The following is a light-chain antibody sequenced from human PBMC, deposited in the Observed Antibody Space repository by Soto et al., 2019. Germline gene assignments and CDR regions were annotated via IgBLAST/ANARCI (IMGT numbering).Light chain of an antibody. V-gene: IGKV2-24*01. Sequence: GMRQTHLTLSVTAGQPASISFRSSQSLVHSDGDTYLSWLQQRPGQPPRLLIYRISNRFSGVPDRFSGSGAGTDFTLKISRVEPEDAGVYYCVQAAQFPHTFGQATKVDIK. CDR2: RIS. CDR3: VQAAQFPHT. CDR1: QSLVHSDGDTY. J-gene: IGKJ2*01.